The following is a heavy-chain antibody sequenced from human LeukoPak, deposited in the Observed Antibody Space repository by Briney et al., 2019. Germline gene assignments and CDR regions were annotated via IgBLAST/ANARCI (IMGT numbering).Heavy chain of an antibody. D-gene: IGHD4-17*01. CDR1: GGSFSGYY. CDR3: ARGQGTVTTH. J-gene: IGHJ4*02. CDR2: INHSGSA. Sequence: ASETLSLTCAVSGGSFSGYYWTWIRQPPGKGLEWIGEINHSGSANYNPSLKSRVTISLDTSKNQFSLKLSSVTAGDTAVYYCARGQGTVTTHWGQGTLVTVSS. V-gene: IGHV4-34*01.